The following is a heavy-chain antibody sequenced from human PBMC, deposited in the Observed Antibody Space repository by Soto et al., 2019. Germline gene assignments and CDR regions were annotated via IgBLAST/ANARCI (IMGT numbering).Heavy chain of an antibody. V-gene: IGHV4-39*01. J-gene: IGHJ5*02. D-gene: IGHD6-13*01. Sequence: SETLSLTCIVSSGSISSSSYYWGWIRQPPGKGLEWIGSISYSGSVYYNASLKSRVTISVDTSKNQFSLRLSSVTAADTAVYYCARHADTGYSNSDNWFGPWGQGVLATVSS. CDR1: SGSISSSSYY. CDR2: ISYSGSV. CDR3: ARHADTGYSNSDNWFGP.